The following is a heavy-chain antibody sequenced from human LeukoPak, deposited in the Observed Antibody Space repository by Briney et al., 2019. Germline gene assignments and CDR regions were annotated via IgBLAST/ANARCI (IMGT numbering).Heavy chain of an antibody. CDR3: ARVGHIVATILPDY. Sequence: SETLSLTCAVYGGSFSGYYWSWIRQPPGKGLEWIGEINHSGSTNYNPSLKSRVTISVDTSRNQFSLKLSSVTAADTAVYYCARVGHIVATILPDYWGQGTLVTVSS. J-gene: IGHJ4*02. V-gene: IGHV4-34*01. D-gene: IGHD5-12*01. CDR1: GGSFSGYY. CDR2: INHSGST.